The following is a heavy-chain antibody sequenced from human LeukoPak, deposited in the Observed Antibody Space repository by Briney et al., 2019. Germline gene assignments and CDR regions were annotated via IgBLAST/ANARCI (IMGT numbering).Heavy chain of an antibody. CDR2: MSYDGSNK. CDR1: GFTFSSYA. CDR3: ARPVGYYSYFDY. J-gene: IGHJ4*02. V-gene: IGHV3-30-3*01. Sequence: GGSLRLSCAASGFTFSSYAMHWVRQAPGKGLEWVAVMSYDGSNKYYADSVKGRLNTLYLQMNSLRAEDTAVYYCARPVGYYSYFDYWGQGTLVTVSS. D-gene: IGHD3-22*01.